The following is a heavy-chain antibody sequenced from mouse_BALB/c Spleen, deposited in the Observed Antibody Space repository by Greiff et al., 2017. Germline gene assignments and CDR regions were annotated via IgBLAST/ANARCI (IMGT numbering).Heavy chain of an antibody. CDR1: GFTFSDYY. V-gene: IGHV5-4*02. J-gene: IGHJ3*01. CDR2: ISDGGSYT. CDR3: ARDGDYGPWFAY. D-gene: IGHD2-13*01. Sequence: EVMLVESGGGLVKPGGSLKLSCAASGFTFSDYYMYWVRQTPEKRLEWVATISDGGSYTYYPDSVKGRFTISRDNAKNNLYLQMSSLKSEDTAMYYCARDGDYGPWFAYWGQGTLVTVSA.